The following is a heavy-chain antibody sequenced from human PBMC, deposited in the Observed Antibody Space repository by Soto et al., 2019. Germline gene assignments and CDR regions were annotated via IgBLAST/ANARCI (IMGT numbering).Heavy chain of an antibody. J-gene: IGHJ6*02. CDR2: IKSKTDGGTT. CDR1: GFTFSNAW. D-gene: IGHD3-3*01. V-gene: IGHV3-15*07. CDR3: TTLAHYDFWSGYYFRYYYYGMDV. Sequence: GGSLRLSCAASGFTFSNAWMNWVRQAPGKGLEWVGRIKSKTDGGTTDYAAPVKGRFTISRGDSKNTLYLQMNSLKTEDTAVYYCTTLAHYDFWSGYYFRYYYYGMDVWGQGTTVTVSS.